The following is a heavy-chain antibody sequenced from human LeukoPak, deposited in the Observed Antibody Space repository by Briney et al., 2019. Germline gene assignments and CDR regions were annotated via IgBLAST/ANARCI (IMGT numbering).Heavy chain of an antibody. Sequence: SCKASGFTFSNYAMSWVRQAPGKGLEWVSAISGRPSYADSVKGRFTISRDNSKNTLYLQVNSLRAEDTAVYYCTTFMYYDILTGSHGMDVWGQGTTVTVSS. J-gene: IGHJ6*02. CDR1: GFTFSNYA. V-gene: IGHV3-23*01. D-gene: IGHD3-9*01. CDR2: ISGRP. CDR3: TTFMYYDILTGSHGMDV.